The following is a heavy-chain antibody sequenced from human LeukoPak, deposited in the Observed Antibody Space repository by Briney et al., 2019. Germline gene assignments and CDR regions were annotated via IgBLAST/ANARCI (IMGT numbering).Heavy chain of an antibody. D-gene: IGHD5-12*01. V-gene: IGHV3-11*01. Sequence: PGVCLRLSCAASGFTFSDFYMSWIRQAPGKGLEWVSYISSSGSTIYYADPVKGRFTISRDNAKNSLYLQMNSLRAEDTAVYYCARDYSGYDPYYGMDVWGQGTTVTVSS. J-gene: IGHJ6*02. CDR2: ISSSGSTI. CDR3: ARDYSGYDPYYGMDV. CDR1: GFTFSDFY.